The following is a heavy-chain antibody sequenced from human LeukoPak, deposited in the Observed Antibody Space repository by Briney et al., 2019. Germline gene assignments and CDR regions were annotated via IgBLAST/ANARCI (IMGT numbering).Heavy chain of an antibody. J-gene: IGHJ4*02. V-gene: IGHV4-34*01. CDR2: INHSGSA. CDR3: ARATYYDFWSGTNFDY. Sequence: SETLSLTCAVYGGSFSGYYWSWIRQPPGKGLEWIGEINHSGSANYNPSLKSRVTIPVDTSKNQFSLKLSSVTAADTAVYYCARATYYDFWSGTNFDYWGQGTLVTVSS. CDR1: GGSFSGYY. D-gene: IGHD3-3*01.